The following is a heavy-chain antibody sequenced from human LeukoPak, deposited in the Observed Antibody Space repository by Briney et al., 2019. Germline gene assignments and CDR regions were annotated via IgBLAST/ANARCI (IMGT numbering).Heavy chain of an antibody. D-gene: IGHD4-17*01. Sequence: GGSLRLSYAASGFTFNNYAMNWVRQAPGKGQEWVSAISGGGETTYYAVSAKGRFTISRDNSQNTLYLQMNSLRAEDTAVYYCARDYADYVGYFFFDYWGQGTLVTVSS. V-gene: IGHV3-23*01. J-gene: IGHJ4*02. CDR3: ARDYADYVGYFFFDY. CDR2: ISGGGETT. CDR1: GFTFNNYA.